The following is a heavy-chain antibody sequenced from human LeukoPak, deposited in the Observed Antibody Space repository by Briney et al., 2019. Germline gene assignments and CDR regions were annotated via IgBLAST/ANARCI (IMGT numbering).Heavy chain of an antibody. J-gene: IGHJ4*02. CDR2: ISGSGGST. CDR1: GFTFSSYA. V-gene: IGHV3-23*01. Sequence: PGGSLRLSCAASGFTFSSYAMSWVRQAPGKGLEWVSAISGSGGSTYYADSVKGRFTISRDNSKNTLYLQMNSLRAEDTAVYYFAKDVVVAATRGYFDYWGQGTLVTVSS. D-gene: IGHD2-15*01. CDR3: AKDVVVAATRGYFDY.